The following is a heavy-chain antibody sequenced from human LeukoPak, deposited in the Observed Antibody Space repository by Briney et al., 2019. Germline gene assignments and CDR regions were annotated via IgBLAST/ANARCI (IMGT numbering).Heavy chain of an antibody. V-gene: IGHV3-30*02. D-gene: IGHD6-6*01. CDR1: GFTFNSYG. CDR3: AKLPGSYSSSLIDY. CDR2: VRSDGGSE. Sequence: GGSLRLSCSTSGFTFNSYGMNWVRQAPGKGLEWVAFVRSDGGSEYYADSVKGRFSISRDNSKNTLYLQMNSLRAEDTAVYYCAKLPGSYSSSLIDYWGQGTLVTVSS. J-gene: IGHJ4*02.